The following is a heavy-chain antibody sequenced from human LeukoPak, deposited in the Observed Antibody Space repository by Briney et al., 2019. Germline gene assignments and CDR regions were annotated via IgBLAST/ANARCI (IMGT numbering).Heavy chain of an antibody. Sequence: GGSLRLSCAASGFSFSGYGMHWVRQAPGKGLEWVAVISYDGSNKYYADSVKGRFTISRDNSKNTLHLQMNSLRAEDTGVYYCARDDGSTGYIYDYWGQGTLVTVSS. V-gene: IGHV3-30*12. CDR2: ISYDGSNK. CDR3: ARDDGSTGYIYDY. CDR1: GFSFSGYG. J-gene: IGHJ4*02. D-gene: IGHD3-9*01.